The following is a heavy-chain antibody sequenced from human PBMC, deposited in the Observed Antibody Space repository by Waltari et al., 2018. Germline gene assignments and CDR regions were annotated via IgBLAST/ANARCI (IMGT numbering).Heavy chain of an antibody. CDR1: GYALSELS. D-gene: IGHD6-13*01. Sequence: QVQLEQSGAEVKKPGASMKVSCKVSGYALSELSMHWVRQAPGEGLEWMGGFNPEDGEIIYAQKFQGRVTITADTSTDTAYMELSSLRSEDTAVYYCATSGSSSWYYFDYWGQGTLVTVSS. V-gene: IGHV1-24*01. CDR2: FNPEDGEI. J-gene: IGHJ4*02. CDR3: ATSGSSSWYYFDY.